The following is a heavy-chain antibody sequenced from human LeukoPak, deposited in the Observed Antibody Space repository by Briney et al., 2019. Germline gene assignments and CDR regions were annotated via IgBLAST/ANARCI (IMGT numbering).Heavy chain of an antibody. Sequence: EASVKVSCKASGGTFSSYAISWVRQAPGQGLEWMGGIIPIFGTANYAQKFQGRVTITADKSTSTAYMELSRLRSDDTAVYYCARESNSGSAVDYWGQGTLVTVSS. V-gene: IGHV1-69*06. CDR1: GGTFSSYA. J-gene: IGHJ4*02. D-gene: IGHD3-10*01. CDR3: ARESNSGSAVDY. CDR2: IIPIFGTA.